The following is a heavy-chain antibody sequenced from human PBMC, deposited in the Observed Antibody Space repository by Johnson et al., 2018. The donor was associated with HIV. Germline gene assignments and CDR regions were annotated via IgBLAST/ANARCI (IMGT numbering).Heavy chain of an antibody. CDR1: GFTVSSNY. CDR2: IYSGGST. CDR3: AREWGEGAFDI. V-gene: IGHV3-66*01. D-gene: IGHD3-16*01. J-gene: IGHJ3*02. Sequence: VQVVESGGGLVQPGGSLRVSCAASGFTVSSNYMSWVRQAPGKGLEWVSVIYSGGSTYYADSVKGRFTISRDNSKNTVFLHMNSLRAEDTAVYYCAREWGEGAFDIWGQGTMVTVSS.